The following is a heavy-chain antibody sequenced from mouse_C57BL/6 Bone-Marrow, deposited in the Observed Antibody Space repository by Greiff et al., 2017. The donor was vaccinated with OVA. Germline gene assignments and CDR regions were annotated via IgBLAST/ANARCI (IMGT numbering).Heavy chain of an antibody. CDR2: INPYNGGT. Sequence: VQLKESGPVLVKPGASVKMSCKASGYTFTDYYMNWVKQSHGKSLEWIGVINPYNGGTSYNQKFKGKATLTVDKSSSTAYMELNSLTAEDSAVYYCARTEGYWGQGTTLTVSA. J-gene: IGHJ2*01. CDR3: ARTEGY. CDR1: GYTFTDYY. V-gene: IGHV1-19*01.